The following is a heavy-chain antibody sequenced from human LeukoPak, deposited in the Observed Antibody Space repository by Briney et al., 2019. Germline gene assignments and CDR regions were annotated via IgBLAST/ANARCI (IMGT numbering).Heavy chain of an antibody. CDR3: AREGYYGSGSPPSLYFDY. D-gene: IGHD3-10*01. J-gene: IGHJ4*02. CDR2: ISYDGSNK. V-gene: IGHV3-30-3*01. CDR1: GFTFSSYA. Sequence: GRSLRLSCAASGFTFSSYAMHWVRQAPGKGLEWVAVISYDGSNKYYADPVKGRFTISRDNSRSTLYLQMNSLRPEDTAIYYCAREGYYGSGSPPSLYFDYWGQGTLVTVSS.